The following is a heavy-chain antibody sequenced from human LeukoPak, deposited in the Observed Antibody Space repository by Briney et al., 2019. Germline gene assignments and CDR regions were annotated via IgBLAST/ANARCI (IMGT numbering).Heavy chain of an antibody. Sequence: GGSLRLSCAASGFTFSDYYMSWIRQAPGKGLEWVSYISSSGSFIYYADSVKGRFTISRDNAKNSLYLQMNSLRAEDTAVYYCARGGYDPARYYYYYYMDVWGKGTTVTVSS. D-gene: IGHD5-12*01. CDR3: ARGGYDPARYYYYYYMDV. J-gene: IGHJ6*03. CDR2: ISSSGSFI. V-gene: IGHV3-11*04. CDR1: GFTFSDYY.